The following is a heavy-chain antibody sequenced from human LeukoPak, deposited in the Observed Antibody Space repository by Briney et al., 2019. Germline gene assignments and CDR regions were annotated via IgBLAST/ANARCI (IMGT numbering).Heavy chain of an antibody. J-gene: IGHJ4*02. CDR2: ISSSSSYI. CDR1: GFTFSSYS. Sequence: PGGSLRLSCAASGFTFSSYSMNWVGQAPGKGLEWGSSISSSSSYIYYADSVKGRFTISRDNSKNTLYLQMNSLRAEDTAVYYCAKDLVVVVAAIALFDYWGQGTLVTVSS. D-gene: IGHD2-15*01. CDR3: AKDLVVVVAAIALFDY. V-gene: IGHV3-21*04.